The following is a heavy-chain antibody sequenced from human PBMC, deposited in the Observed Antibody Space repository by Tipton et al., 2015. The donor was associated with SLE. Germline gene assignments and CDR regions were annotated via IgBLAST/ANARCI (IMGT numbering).Heavy chain of an antibody. V-gene: IGHV3-30*02. Sequence: SLRLSCSASGFTFNHYGMRWVRQAPGKGLEWVANIRHDGNNKYYADSVKGRFSISRDNSKKTLYLQMNSLRAEDTATYYCVKDYLNGQSFVGYFDYWGQGTLVTVSS. J-gene: IGHJ4*02. CDR3: VKDYLNGQSFVGYFDY. CDR1: GFTFNHYG. D-gene: IGHD2-15*01. CDR2: IRHDGNNK.